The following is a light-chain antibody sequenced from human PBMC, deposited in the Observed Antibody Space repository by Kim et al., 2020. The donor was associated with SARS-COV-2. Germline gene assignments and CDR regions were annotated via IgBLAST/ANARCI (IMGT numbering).Light chain of an antibody. J-gene: IGLJ1*01. CDR1: KLGDKY. Sequence: SYELTQPTSVSVPPGQTASITCSGDKLGDKYACWYQQKPGQSPVLVIYQDSKRPSGIPERFSGSNSGNTATLTISGTQAMDEADYYCQAWDSSTYVFGTGTKVTVL. CDR2: QDS. V-gene: IGLV3-1*01. CDR3: QAWDSSTYV.